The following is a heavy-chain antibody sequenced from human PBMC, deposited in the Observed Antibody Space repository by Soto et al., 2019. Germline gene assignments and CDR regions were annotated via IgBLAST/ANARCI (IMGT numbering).Heavy chain of an antibody. D-gene: IGHD2-15*01. CDR3: GRELSY. CDR1: GGSLSSNY. J-gene: IGHJ4*02. CDR2: VYSSGST. Sequence: QVQLQESGPRLVKPSETLSVTCTVSGGSLSSNYWTWIRQPPGKGLEWLGYVYSSGSTNSNPSLKSRISISVDTSKNQLSLKLKSVTAADTAIYYCGRELSYWGPGALVTVSS. V-gene: IGHV4-59*01.